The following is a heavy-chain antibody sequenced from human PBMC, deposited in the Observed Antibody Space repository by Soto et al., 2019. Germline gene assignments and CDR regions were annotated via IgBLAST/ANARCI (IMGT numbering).Heavy chain of an antibody. D-gene: IGHD3-3*01. CDR3: ARGFLIFGVVMQLLPYYYYGMDV. Sequence: SETLSLTCAVYGGSFSGYYWSWIRQPPGKGLEWIGEINHSGSTNYNPSLKSRVTISVDTSKNQFSLKLSSVTAADTAVYYCARGFLIFGVVMQLLPYYYYGMDVWGQGTTVTVSS. J-gene: IGHJ6*02. CDR1: GGSFSGYY. V-gene: IGHV4-34*01. CDR2: INHSGST.